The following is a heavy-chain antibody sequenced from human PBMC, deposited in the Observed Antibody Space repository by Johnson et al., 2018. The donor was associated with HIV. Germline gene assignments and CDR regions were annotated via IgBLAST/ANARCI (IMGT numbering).Heavy chain of an antibody. CDR2: IWYDGSNK. Sequence: QMLLVESGGGVVQPGRSLRLSCAASGFAFSSYAMHWVRQAPGKGLEWVAVIWYDGSNKYYADSVKGRFTISRDNSKNTLYLQMNSLRAEDTAVYYCARDLGPDGAFDIWGQGTMVTVSS. V-gene: IGHV3-33*08. CDR1: GFAFSSYA. J-gene: IGHJ3*02. D-gene: IGHD5-24*01. CDR3: ARDLGPDGAFDI.